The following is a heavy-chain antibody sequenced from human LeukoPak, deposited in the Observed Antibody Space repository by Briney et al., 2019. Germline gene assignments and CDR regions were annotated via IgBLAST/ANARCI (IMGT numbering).Heavy chain of an antibody. D-gene: IGHD2-8*01. CDR3: ARGIGEYTNGHFDL. V-gene: IGHV3-23*01. J-gene: IGHJ4*02. CDR2: ISKSGDSR. CDR1: GLTFSNYA. Sequence: GGSLRLSCATSGLTFSNYAMTWVRQPPGKGLEWVSSISKSGDSRYDTDSVKGRFTISRDNSKNRLYLQMNSLRAEDTAVYYCARGIGEYTNGHFDLWGQGTLVTVSS.